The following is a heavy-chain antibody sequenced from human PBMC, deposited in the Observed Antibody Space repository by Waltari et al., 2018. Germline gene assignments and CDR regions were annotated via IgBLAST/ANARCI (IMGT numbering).Heavy chain of an antibody. V-gene: IGHV4-34*01. CDR2: INHSGST. J-gene: IGHJ6*02. CDR1: GGSFSGFS. Sequence: QVQLQESGPGLVKPSGTLSLPCAVYGGSFSGFSWTWIRQPPGKGLEWIGEINHSGSTNYNPSLKSRVTISVDTSKKQFSLKLSSVTAADTAVYYCAKGPHRNRLQLKSYYYGMDVWGQGTTVSVSS. D-gene: IGHD5-12*01. CDR3: AKGPHRNRLQLKSYYYGMDV.